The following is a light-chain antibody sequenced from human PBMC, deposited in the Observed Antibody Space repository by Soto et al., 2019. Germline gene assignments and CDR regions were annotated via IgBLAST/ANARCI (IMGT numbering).Light chain of an antibody. Sequence: IQISQSPSTLSPSVGDRVTITCRASQSISSWLAWYQQKPVKAPELLIYKASSLERGAASSVSGSGSGTEFTLTIRRLQPDDFGTDYSQPYHTYWDRFGQGTKVDIK. CDR1: QSISSW. CDR3: QPYHTYWDR. J-gene: IGKJ1*01. CDR2: KAS. V-gene: IGKV1-5*03.